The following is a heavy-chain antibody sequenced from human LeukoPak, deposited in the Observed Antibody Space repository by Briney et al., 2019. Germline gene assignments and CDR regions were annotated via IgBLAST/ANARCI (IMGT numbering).Heavy chain of an antibody. V-gene: IGHV4-61*02. Sequence: PSETLSLTCTVSGGSISSAGYYWSWIRQPAGKGLEWIGRIYISGDTNYNPSLKSRVTISVDTSKNQFSLKLTSVTAADTAVYYCARVFYDILTGPPMLFDIWGQGTMVTVSS. J-gene: IGHJ3*02. CDR1: GGSISSAGYY. CDR3: ARVFYDILTGPPMLFDI. CDR2: IYISGDT. D-gene: IGHD3-9*01.